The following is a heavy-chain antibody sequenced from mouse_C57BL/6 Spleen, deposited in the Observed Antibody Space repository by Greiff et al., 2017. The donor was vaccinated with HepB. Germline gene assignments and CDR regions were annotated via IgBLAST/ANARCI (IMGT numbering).Heavy chain of an antibody. V-gene: IGHV1-80*01. J-gene: IGHJ2*01. CDR1: GYAFSSYW. CDR3: ARADDGYFYFDD. D-gene: IGHD2-3*01. Sequence: VQLQQSGAELVKPGASVKISCKASGYAFSSYWMNWVKQRPGKGLEWIGQIYPGDGDTNYNGKFKGKATLTADKSSSTAYMQLSSLTSEDSAVYFYARADDGYFYFDDGGQGTTLTVSS. CDR2: IYPGDGDT.